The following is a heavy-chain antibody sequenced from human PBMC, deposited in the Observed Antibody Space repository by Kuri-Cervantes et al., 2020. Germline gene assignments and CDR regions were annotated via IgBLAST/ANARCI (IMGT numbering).Heavy chain of an antibody. CDR3: ARGQRVPRGYSYGPRPYYYYGMDV. CDR1: GGSIRSFY. CDR2: IYTSESA. D-gene: IGHD5-18*01. J-gene: IGHJ6*02. V-gene: IGHV4-4*07. Sequence: SETLSLTCTISGGSIRSFYCSWIRQPAGRGLECIGRIYTSESATYNPSLKCRVTLSVDTSKSQVSLKLSSVTAADTAVYYCARGQRVPRGYSYGPRPYYYYGMDVWGQGTTVTVSS.